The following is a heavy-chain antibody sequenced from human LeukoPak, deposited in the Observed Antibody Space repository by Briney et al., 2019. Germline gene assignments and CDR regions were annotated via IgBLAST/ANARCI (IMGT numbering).Heavy chain of an antibody. J-gene: IGHJ4*02. V-gene: IGHV4-4*09. CDR1: GGSISGYF. D-gene: IGHD5-24*01. CDR2: IYTSGST. Sequence: PSETLSLTCTVSGGSISGYFWSWIRQPPGKGLEWIGYIYTSGSTNYNPSLKSRVTISVDTSKNQFSLKLGSVTAADTAVYYCARFRDDFKNYDYWGQGTLVTVSS. CDR3: ARFRDDFKNYDY.